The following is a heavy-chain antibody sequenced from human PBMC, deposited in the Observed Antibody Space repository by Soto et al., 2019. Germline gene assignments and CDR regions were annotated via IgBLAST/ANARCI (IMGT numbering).Heavy chain of an antibody. D-gene: IGHD3-22*01. Sequence: PSETLSLTCAVSGGSISSSNWWSWVRQPPGKGLEWIGEIYHSGSTNYNPSLKSRVTISVDKSKNQFSLKLSSVTAADTAVYYCARDKRYDSSGCYYDDAFDIWGQGTMVTVSS. J-gene: IGHJ3*02. CDR3: ARDKRYDSSGCYYDDAFDI. CDR2: IYHSGST. V-gene: IGHV4-4*02. CDR1: GGSISSSNW.